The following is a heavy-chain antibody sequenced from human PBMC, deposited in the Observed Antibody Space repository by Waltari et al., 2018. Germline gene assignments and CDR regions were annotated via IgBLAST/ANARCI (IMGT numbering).Heavy chain of an antibody. CDR1: GGPFSSYA. Sequence: QVQLVQSGAEVKKPGSSVTVSCKASGGPFSSYAISWGRQAPGQGLEWMGRIIPIFGIANYAQKFQGRVTITADKSTSTAYMELSSLRSEDTAVYYCAIQLWTTPFDYWGQGTLVTVSS. V-gene: IGHV1-69*02. J-gene: IGHJ4*02. CDR2: IIPIFGIA. D-gene: IGHD1-1*01. CDR3: AIQLWTTPFDY.